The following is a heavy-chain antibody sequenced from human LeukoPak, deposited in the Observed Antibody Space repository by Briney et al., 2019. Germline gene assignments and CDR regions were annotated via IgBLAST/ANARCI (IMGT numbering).Heavy chain of an antibody. D-gene: IGHD4-11*01. CDR1: GGSISTYY. V-gene: IGHV4-59*01. Sequence: RSETLSLTCTVSGGSISTYYWSWIRQAPGKGLEWIGYIYYSGSTNYKPSLKSRVTMSVDTSKNQFSLKLSSVAAADTAVYYCAREGVTHNWFDPWGQGTLVTVSS. J-gene: IGHJ5*02. CDR3: AREGVTHNWFDP. CDR2: IYYSGST.